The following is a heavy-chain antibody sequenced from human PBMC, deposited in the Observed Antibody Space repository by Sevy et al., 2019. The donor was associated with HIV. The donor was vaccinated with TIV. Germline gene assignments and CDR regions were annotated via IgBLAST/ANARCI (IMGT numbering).Heavy chain of an antibody. CDR2: ISYDGSNK. D-gene: IGHD2-15*01. V-gene: IGHV3-30-3*01. J-gene: IGHJ4*02. CDR3: AREAGYCSGGSGYRYCFDY. CDR1: GFTFSSYA. Sequence: GGSLRLSCAASGFTFSSYAMHWVRQAPGKGLEWVAVISYDGSNKYYADSVKGRFTISRDNSKNTLYLQMNSLRAEDTAVYYCAREAGYCSGGSGYRYCFDYWGQGTLVTVSS.